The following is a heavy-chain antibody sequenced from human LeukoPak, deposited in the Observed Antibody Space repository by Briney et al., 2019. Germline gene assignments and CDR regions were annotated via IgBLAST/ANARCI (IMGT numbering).Heavy chain of an antibody. CDR2: LYSGTT. V-gene: IGHV4-39*07. CDR1: GASISSSPHY. J-gene: IGHJ5*02. Sequence: SETLSLTCTVSGASISSSPHYWGWLRQAPGKGLEWIGTLYSGTTFYKPSLKSRLTMSLDTSKNQFSLKVTSVTAADTAVYYCVRPYCGGECQSKNNWFDPWGQGTLVTVSS. D-gene: IGHD2-21*01. CDR3: VRPYCGGECQSKNNWFDP.